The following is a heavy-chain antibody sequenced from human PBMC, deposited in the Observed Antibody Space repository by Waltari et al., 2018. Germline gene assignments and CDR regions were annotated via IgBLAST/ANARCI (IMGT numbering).Heavy chain of an antibody. CDR3: ALDTGALWMDV. CDR1: EYTFTSSY. D-gene: IGHD2-21*01. Sequence: QVQLVQSGAEVKKPGASVKISCKTSEYTFTSSYIHWVRKAPGQGLGWKGIINPSGGSTIYAQKFQGRVTMTRDTSTSTVYMELSSLRSDDTAVYYCALDTGALWMDVWGQGTTVTVSS. CDR2: INPSGGST. J-gene: IGHJ6*02. V-gene: IGHV1-46*01.